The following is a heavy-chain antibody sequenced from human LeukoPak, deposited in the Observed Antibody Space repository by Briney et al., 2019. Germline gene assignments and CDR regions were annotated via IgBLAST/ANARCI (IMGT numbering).Heavy chain of an antibody. CDR2: IYPYDSDT. D-gene: IGHD3-10*01. Sequence: GESLKISCKGSGYRFTDYWIGWVRQKPGKGLEWMGIIYPYDSDTRYSPSFQGQVIISADRSISTAYLQWSSLKASDTAMYYCARHSPALTSGSWGRFDPWGQGTLVTVSS. CDR1: GYRFTDYW. J-gene: IGHJ5*02. V-gene: IGHV5-51*01. CDR3: ARHSPALTSGSWGRFDP.